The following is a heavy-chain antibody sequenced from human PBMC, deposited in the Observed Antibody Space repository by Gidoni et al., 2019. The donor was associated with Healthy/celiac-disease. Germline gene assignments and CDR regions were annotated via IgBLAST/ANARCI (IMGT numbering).Heavy chain of an antibody. J-gene: IGHJ4*02. V-gene: IGHV3-30-3*01. CDR1: GFTFSSYA. D-gene: IGHD2-2*01. CDR2: ISYDGSNK. CDR3: ARDIGYCSSTSCYY. Sequence: QVQLVESGGGVVQPGRSLRLSCAASGFTFSSYAMHWVRQAPGKGLEWVAVISYDGSNKDYADSVKGRFTISRDNSKNTLYLKMNSLRAEDTAVYYCARDIGYCSSTSCYYWGQGTLVTVSS.